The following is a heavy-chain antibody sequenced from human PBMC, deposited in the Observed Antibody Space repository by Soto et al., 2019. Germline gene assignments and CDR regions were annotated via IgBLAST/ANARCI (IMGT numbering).Heavy chain of an antibody. J-gene: IGHJ4*02. V-gene: IGHV3-30*18. CDR3: AKDRTGAGVRGYFDY. CDR2: IIYDGSTK. D-gene: IGHD3-10*01. Sequence: QVQLVESGGGVVQPGRSLRLSCAASGFTFSSYGMHWVRQAPGKGLEWVAVIIYDGSTKYYADSVKGRFTISRDNSKSSLYLQMNNLRAEETAVYYCAKDRTGAGVRGYFDYWGQGTLVTVSS. CDR1: GFTFSSYG.